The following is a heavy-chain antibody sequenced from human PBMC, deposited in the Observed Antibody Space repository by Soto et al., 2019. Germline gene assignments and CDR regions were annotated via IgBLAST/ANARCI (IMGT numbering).Heavy chain of an antibody. D-gene: IGHD2-2*01. CDR1: GFTFSSYA. CDR2: ISGSGGST. CDR3: AKDSEGIVVVPDAFDY. V-gene: IGHV3-23*01. J-gene: IGHJ4*02. Sequence: EVQLLESGGGLVQPGGSLRLSCAASGFTFSSYAMSWVRQAPGKGLEWVSAISGSGGSTYYADSVKGRFTISRDNSKNTLDLQMNSLRAEDTAVYYCAKDSEGIVVVPDAFDYWGQGTLVTVSS.